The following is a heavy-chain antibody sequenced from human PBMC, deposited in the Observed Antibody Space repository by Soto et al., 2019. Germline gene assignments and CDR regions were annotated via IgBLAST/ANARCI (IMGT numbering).Heavy chain of an antibody. CDR2: IIPVFGTT. CDR3: ARSSPYIVVRKPTGNQDYYGMDV. V-gene: IGHV1-69*01. CDR1: GGTFSNYT. D-gene: IGHD2-2*01. Sequence: QVQLVQSGAEVKKPGSSVKVFCKASGGTFSNYTISWVRQAPGQGLEWMGGIIPVFGTTDYEPKFQGRVTITADGSTSTAYMKQSSLRSADTAVYYCARSSPYIVVRKPTGNQDYYGMDVWGQGTTVTVSS. J-gene: IGHJ6*02.